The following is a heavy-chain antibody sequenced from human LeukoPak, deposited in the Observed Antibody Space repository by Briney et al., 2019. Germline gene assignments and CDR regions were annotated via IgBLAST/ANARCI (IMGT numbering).Heavy chain of an antibody. Sequence: ASVKVSCKASGYTFTSYGISWVRQAPGQGREWMGWISAYNGNTNYAQKLHGRVTITTNTSTSTAYMELRSLSSDDTAVYYCARGSLVGLWFGALMRAPDYWGQGTLVTVSS. CDR1: GYTFTSYG. J-gene: IGHJ4*02. V-gene: IGHV1-18*01. CDR3: ARGSLVGLWFGALMRAPDY. CDR2: ISAYNGNT. D-gene: IGHD3-10*01.